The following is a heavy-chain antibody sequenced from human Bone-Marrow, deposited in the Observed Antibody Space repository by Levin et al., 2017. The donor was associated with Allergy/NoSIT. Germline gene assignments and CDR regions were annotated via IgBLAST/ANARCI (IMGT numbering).Heavy chain of an antibody. CDR1: GFTFSSYG. V-gene: IGHV3-33*01. CDR3: ARDWAPYSSGWYSFDY. Sequence: SCAASGFTFSSYGMHWVRQAPGKGLEWVAVIWYDGSNKYYADSVKGRFTISRDNSKNTLYLQMNSLRAEDTAVYYCARDWAPYSSGWYSFDYWGQGTLVTVSS. J-gene: IGHJ4*02. D-gene: IGHD6-19*01. CDR2: IWYDGSNK.